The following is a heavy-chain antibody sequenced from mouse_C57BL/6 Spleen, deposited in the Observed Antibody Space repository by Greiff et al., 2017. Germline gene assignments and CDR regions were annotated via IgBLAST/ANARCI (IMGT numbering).Heavy chain of an antibody. CDR2: IYPGSGST. V-gene: IGHV1-55*01. CDR1: GYTFTSYW. CDR3: ARSEDHAWFAY. Sequence: QVQLQQSGAELAKPGASVKLSCKASGYTFTSYWITWVKQRPGQGLEWIGDIYPGSGSTNYNEKFKSKATLTVDTSSSTAYMQLSSLTSEDSAVYYCARSEDHAWFAYWGQGTLVTVSA. J-gene: IGHJ3*01.